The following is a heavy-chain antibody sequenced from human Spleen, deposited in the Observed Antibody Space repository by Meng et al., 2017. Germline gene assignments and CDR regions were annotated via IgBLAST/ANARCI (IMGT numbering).Heavy chain of an antibody. V-gene: IGHV4-59*01. J-gene: IGHJ6*02. CDR2: IYDSGST. Sequence: GSLRLSCTVSGGSISSYYWSWIRQPPGKGLEWIGYIYDSGSTNYNPSLKSRVTISVDTSTNQFSLKLSSVTAADTAVYYCARPIVGTTTLYYYYGMDVWGQGTTVTVSS. D-gene: IGHD1-26*01. CDR3: ARPIVGTTTLYYYYGMDV. CDR1: GGSISSYY.